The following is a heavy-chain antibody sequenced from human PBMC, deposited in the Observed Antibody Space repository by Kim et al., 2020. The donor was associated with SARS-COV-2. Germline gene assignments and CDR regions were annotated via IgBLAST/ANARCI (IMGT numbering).Heavy chain of an antibody. CDR2: IWYDGSNK. V-gene: IGHV3-33*01. CDR1: GFTFSSYG. D-gene: IGHD1-1*01. J-gene: IGHJ4*02. Sequence: GGSLRLSCAASGFTFSSYGMHWVRQAPGKGLEWVVVIWYDGSNKYYADSVKGRFTISRDNSKNTLYLQMNSLRAEDTAVYYCSRDLDGLFDYWGQGTLVTVSS. CDR3: SRDLDGLFDY.